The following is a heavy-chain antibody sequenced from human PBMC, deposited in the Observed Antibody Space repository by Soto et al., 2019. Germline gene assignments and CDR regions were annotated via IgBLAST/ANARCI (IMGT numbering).Heavy chain of an antibody. Sequence: SVKVSFKASGGTFSSYTMSWLRQAPGQGLEWMGGIIPIFGTTTYAHKFHGRVTITADESTSTVYMELSSLRGEDTAVYYCARGALTTLAYYYGMDVWGQGTTVTVSS. D-gene: IGHD4-4*01. CDR3: ARGALTTLAYYYGMDV. V-gene: IGHV1-69*13. CDR1: GGTFSSYT. J-gene: IGHJ6*02. CDR2: IIPIFGTT.